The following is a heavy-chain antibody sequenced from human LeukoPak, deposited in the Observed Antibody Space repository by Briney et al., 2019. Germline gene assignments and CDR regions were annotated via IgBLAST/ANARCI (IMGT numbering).Heavy chain of an antibody. J-gene: IGHJ4*02. V-gene: IGHV3-23*01. CDR1: GFTFSSYA. CDR2: ISGSGGST. Sequence: GGSLTLSCAASGFTFSSYAMSWVRQAPGKGLEWVSAISGSGGSTYYADSVKGRFTISRDNSKNTLYLQMNSLRAEDTAVYYCAKAHSGSYSPADYWGQGTLVTVSS. D-gene: IGHD3-10*01. CDR3: AKAHSGSYSPADY.